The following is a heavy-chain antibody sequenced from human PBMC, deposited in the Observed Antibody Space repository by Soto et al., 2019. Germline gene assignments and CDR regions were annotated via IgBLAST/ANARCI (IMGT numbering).Heavy chain of an antibody. CDR3: ASLGSSWSGYYFDY. CDR2: INHSGST. V-gene: IGHV4-34*01. CDR1: GGSFSGYY. Sequence: PSETLSLTCAVYGGSFSGYYWSWIRQPPGKGLEWIGEINHSGSTNYNPSLKSRVTISVDTSKNQFSLKLSSVTAADTAVYYCASLGSSWSGYYFDYWGQGTLVTVSS. D-gene: IGHD6-13*01. J-gene: IGHJ4*02.